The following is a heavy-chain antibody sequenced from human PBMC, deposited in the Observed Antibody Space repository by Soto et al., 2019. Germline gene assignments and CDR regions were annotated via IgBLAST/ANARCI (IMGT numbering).Heavy chain of an antibody. CDR3: ARVPSP. J-gene: IGHJ5*02. CDR1: GVSISSGGYY. V-gene: IGHV4-31*11. CDR2: IYYSGAT. Sequence: SETLSLTCAVSGVSISSGGYYCSWIRQHPGKGLEWIGYIYYSGATYYNPSLKGRVTISVDTSKNQFSLKLSSVTAADTAVYYCARVPSPWGQGTLVTVSS.